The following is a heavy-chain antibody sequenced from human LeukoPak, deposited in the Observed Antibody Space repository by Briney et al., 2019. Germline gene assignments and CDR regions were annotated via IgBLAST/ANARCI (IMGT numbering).Heavy chain of an antibody. V-gene: IGHV4-39*07. CDR3: ASRRRVITFGGVIVRDY. Sequence: SETLSLTCTVSGGSISSSSYYWGWIRQPPGKGLEWIGSIYYSGSTYYNPSLKSRVTISVDTSKNQFSLKLSSVTAADTAVYYCASRRRVITFGGVIVRDYWGQGTLVTVSS. D-gene: IGHD3-16*02. J-gene: IGHJ4*02. CDR1: GGSISSSSYY. CDR2: IYYSGST.